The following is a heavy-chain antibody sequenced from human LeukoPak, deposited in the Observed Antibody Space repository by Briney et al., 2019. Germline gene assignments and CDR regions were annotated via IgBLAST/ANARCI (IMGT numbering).Heavy chain of an antibody. CDR1: GYTFTGYY. CDR2: INPNSGGT. CDR3: ARNYGSGSYYPD. J-gene: IGHJ4*02. Sequence: ASVKVSCKASGYTFTGYYMHWVRQAPGQGLEWMGWINPNSGGTNYAQKFQGRVTMTRDTSISTAYMELSRLRSDDTAVYYCARNYGSGSYYPDWGQGTLVTVSS. D-gene: IGHD3-10*01. V-gene: IGHV1-2*02.